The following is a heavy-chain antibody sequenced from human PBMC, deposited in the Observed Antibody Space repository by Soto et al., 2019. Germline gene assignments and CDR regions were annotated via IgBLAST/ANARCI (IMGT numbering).Heavy chain of an antibody. CDR2: IYSGGST. V-gene: IGHV3-53*02. CDR1: GFTVSSNY. D-gene: IGHD1-1*01. CDR3: VGATGADAFDI. Sequence: EVQLVETGGGLIQPGGSLRLSCAASGFTVSSNYMSWVRQAPGKGLEWVSVIYSGGSTYYADSVKGRFTISRDNSKNTLYLQMNSLRSEDTAVDYCVGATGADAFDIWGQGTMVTVSS. J-gene: IGHJ3*02.